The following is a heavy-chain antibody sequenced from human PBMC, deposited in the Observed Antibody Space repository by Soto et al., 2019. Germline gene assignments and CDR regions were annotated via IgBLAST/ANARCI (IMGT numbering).Heavy chain of an antibody. V-gene: IGHV4-4*02. J-gene: IGHJ6*02. CDR3: ARERRYDILTGSHYYYGMDV. CDR1: GGSISSSNW. Sequence: PSETLSLTCAVSGGSISSSNWWSWVRQPPGKGLEWIGEIYHSGSTNYNPSLKSRVTISVDKSKNQFSLKLSSVTAADTAVYYCARERRYDILTGSHYYYGMDVWGQGTTVTVPS. CDR2: IYHSGST. D-gene: IGHD3-9*01.